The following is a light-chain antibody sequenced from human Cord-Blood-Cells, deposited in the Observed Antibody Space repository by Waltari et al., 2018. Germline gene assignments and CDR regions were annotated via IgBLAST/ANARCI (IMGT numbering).Light chain of an antibody. Sequence: QSALTQPASVSGSPGQSIPISCTGTSSDVGGYTYVSWYQQHPGNAPKLMIYDVSNRPSGVSNRFSGSKSGNTASLTISGLQAEDEADYYCSSYTSSSTWVFGGGTKLTVL. V-gene: IGLV2-14*03. J-gene: IGLJ3*02. CDR2: DVS. CDR3: SSYTSSSTWV. CDR1: SSDVGGYTY.